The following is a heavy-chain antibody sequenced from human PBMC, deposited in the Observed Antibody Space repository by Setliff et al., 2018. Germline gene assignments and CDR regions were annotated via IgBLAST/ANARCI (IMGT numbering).Heavy chain of an antibody. Sequence: ASVKVSCKASGYTFTGYYMHWVRRAPGQGLEWMGWINAGNGNTKYSQKFQGRVTITRDTSTDTAYMELSSLRSEDTAIYYCAREDVYSGSYYHFDYWGQGTLVTVSS. J-gene: IGHJ4*02. CDR2: INAGNGNT. V-gene: IGHV1-3*01. D-gene: IGHD1-26*01. CDR1: GYTFTGYY. CDR3: AREDVYSGSYYHFDY.